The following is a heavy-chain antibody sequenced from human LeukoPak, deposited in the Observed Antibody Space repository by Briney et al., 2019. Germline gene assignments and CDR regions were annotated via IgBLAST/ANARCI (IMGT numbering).Heavy chain of an antibody. CDR1: GGSISSYY. D-gene: IGHD3-22*01. J-gene: IGHJ4*02. V-gene: IGHV4-59*01. CDR3: AGEKYYYDSSGYHSFDY. CDR2: IYYSGST. Sequence: SETLSLTCTVSGGSISSYYWSWIRQPPGKGLEWIGYIYYSGSTNYNPSLKSRVTISVDTSKNQFSLKLSSVTAADTAVYYCAGEKYYYDSSGYHSFDYWGQGTLVTVSS.